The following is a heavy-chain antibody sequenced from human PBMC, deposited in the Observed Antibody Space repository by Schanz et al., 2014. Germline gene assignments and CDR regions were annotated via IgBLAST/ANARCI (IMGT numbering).Heavy chain of an antibody. CDR2: INPNTGGT. Sequence: QVHLVQSGAEVHKPGASLKISCKASGYTFTNFFLHWVRQAPGQGLEWMGWINPNTGGTNFAQKFQGWVTVTRDTSISTVYMELSRVTYEDTAVYYCARDDRAYYYGMDVWGQGTTVTVSS. V-gene: IGHV1-2*04. J-gene: IGHJ6*02. CDR3: ARDDRAYYYGMDV. D-gene: IGHD3-22*01. CDR1: GYTFTNFF.